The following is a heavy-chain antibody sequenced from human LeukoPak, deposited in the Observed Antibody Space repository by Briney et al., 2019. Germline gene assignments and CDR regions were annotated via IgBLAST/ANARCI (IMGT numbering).Heavy chain of an antibody. CDR1: GYTFTGYY. CDR2: INPNSGGT. CDR3: ARDRRVTAPGYGY. D-gene: IGHD2-15*01. J-gene: IGHJ4*02. Sequence: ASVTVSCTASGYTFTGYYMHWVRQAPGQGLEWMGWINPNSGGTNYAQKFQGRVTMTRDTSISTAYMELSRLRSDDTAVYYCARDRRVTAPGYGYWGQGTLVTVSS. V-gene: IGHV1-2*02.